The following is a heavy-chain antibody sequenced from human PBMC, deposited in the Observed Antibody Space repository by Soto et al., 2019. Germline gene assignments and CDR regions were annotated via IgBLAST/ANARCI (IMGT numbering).Heavy chain of an antibody. CDR3: NTGGYFLDY. J-gene: IGHJ4*02. CDR2: IKSKVDGGTT. Sequence: NCINAWVNRVRQTPGKGLEWVGRIKSKVDGGTTDYAAPVKGRFIISRDDSKNTVSLQMNSLKTEDTGVYYCNTGGYFLDYWGQGTLVTVSS. D-gene: IGHD3-22*01. CDR1: NCINAW. V-gene: IGHV3-15*07.